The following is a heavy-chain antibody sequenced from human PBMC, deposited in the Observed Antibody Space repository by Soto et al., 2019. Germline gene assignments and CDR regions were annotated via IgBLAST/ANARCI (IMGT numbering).Heavy chain of an antibody. V-gene: IGHV3-21*01. CDR3: ARDPRGTQNWFDP. J-gene: IGHJ5*02. Sequence: GSLRLSCAASGXTFSSYTMNWVRQAPGKGLEWVSYISSTSTYIYYADSVKGRFTISRDNAKNSLYLQMNSLRAEDTDVYYCARDPRGTQNWFDPWGLGTLVTVSS. CDR2: ISSTSTYI. CDR1: GXTFSSYT. D-gene: IGHD1-1*01.